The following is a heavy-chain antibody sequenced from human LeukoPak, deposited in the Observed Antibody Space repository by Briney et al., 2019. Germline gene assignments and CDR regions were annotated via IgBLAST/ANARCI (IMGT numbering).Heavy chain of an antibody. CDR2: ISGNGGSP. CDR3: ASTPFYDYVWGSYRYRGLFDN. CDR1: GFTFSTYA. D-gene: IGHD3-16*02. Sequence: GGSLRLSCAASGFTFSTYAMSWVRQAPGKGLEWVSVISGNGGSPYYADSVKGRFTISRDNSKNTLYLQMNSLRVEDMAVYYCASTPFYDYVWGSYRYRGLFDNWGQGTLVSVSS. V-gene: IGHV3-23*01. J-gene: IGHJ4*02.